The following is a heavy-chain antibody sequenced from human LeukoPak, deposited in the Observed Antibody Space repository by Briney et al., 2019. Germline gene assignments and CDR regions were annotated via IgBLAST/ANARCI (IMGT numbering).Heavy chain of an antibody. J-gene: IGHJ4*02. CDR2: IYYSGST. Sequence: SETLSLTCTVSGGSISSYYWSRIRQPPGKGLEWIGSIYYSGSTYYNPSLKSRATISVDTSKNQFSLKLSSVTAADTAVYYCARLSKKLDHFDYWGQGTLVTVSS. CDR3: ARLSKKLDHFDY. CDR1: GGSISSYY. V-gene: IGHV4-39*01. D-gene: IGHD6-13*01.